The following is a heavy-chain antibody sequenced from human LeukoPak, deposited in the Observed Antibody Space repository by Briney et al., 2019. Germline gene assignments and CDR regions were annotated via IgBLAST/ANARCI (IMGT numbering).Heavy chain of an antibody. CDR2: IWYDGSNK. V-gene: IGHV3-33*01. CDR3: ARGRIAAAGRGITFDY. CDR1: GFTFSSYG. D-gene: IGHD6-13*01. J-gene: IGHJ4*02. Sequence: TGGPLRLSCAASGFTFSSYGMHWVRQAPGKGLEWVAVIWYDGSNKYYADSVKGRFTISRDNSKNTLYLQMNSLRAEDTAVYYCARGRIAAAGRGITFDYWGQGTLVTVSS.